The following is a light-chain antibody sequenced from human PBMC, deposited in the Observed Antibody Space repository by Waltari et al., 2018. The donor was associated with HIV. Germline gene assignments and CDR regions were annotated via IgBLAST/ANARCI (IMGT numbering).Light chain of an antibody. V-gene: IGLV2-14*01. J-gene: IGLJ2*01. CDR3: SSYTGTSTHVV. CDR2: EVS. Sequence: QSDLTQPASVSGSPGQSITISCTGTSSDVGGYNYVSWYQQHSGQAPKLMIYEVSNRHLGGSNRFSGSKSGNTASLTISGLQAADEAYYYCSSYTGTSTHVVFGGGTKLTVL. CDR1: SSDVGGYNY.